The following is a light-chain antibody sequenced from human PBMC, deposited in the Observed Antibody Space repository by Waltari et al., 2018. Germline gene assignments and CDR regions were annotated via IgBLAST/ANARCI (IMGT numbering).Light chain of an antibody. Sequence: QSVLTQPPSVSAAPGQKVTISFPGSGSNIGRNHVSWYPQVPGTAPKLLIYETNKRPSGIPDRFPGSKSGPSATLGITGLQTGDEASYYCGTWDGSLTVGVFGGGTVLTVL. CDR2: ETN. J-gene: IGLJ2*01. V-gene: IGLV1-51*02. CDR3: GTWDGSLTVGV. CDR1: GSNIGRNH.